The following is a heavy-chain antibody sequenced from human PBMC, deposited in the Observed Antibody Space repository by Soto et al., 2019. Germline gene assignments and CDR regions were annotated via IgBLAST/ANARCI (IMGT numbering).Heavy chain of an antibody. J-gene: IGHJ6*03. CDR3: AKAPMDIVVVPAAPPDYYYYMDV. CDR2: ISGSGGST. D-gene: IGHD2-2*03. CDR1: GFTFSSYA. V-gene: IGHV3-23*01. Sequence: LRLSCAASGFTFSSYAMSWVRQAPGKGLEWVSAISGSGGSTYYADSVKGRFTISRDNSKNTLYLQMNSLRAEDTAVYYCAKAPMDIVVVPAAPPDYYYYMDVWGKGNTVTVSS.